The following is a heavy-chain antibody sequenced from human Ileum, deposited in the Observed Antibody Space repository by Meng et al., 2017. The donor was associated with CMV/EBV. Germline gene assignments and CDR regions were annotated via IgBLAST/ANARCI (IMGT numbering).Heavy chain of an antibody. V-gene: IGHV3-53*01. D-gene: IGHD5-24*01. CDR2: IYSADHM. Sequence: SGFTVSSTFMMWVRQAPGKGLEWVSVIYSADHMKYADSVKGRFTISRDNSKNTLFLQMKSLRVEDTAVYYCARGWGDGYKEGWWFDPRGQGTLVTVSS. J-gene: IGHJ5*02. CDR1: GFTVSSTF. CDR3: ARGWGDGYKEGWWFDP.